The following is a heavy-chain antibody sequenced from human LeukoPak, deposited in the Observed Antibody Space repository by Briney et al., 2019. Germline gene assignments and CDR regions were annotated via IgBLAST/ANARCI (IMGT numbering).Heavy chain of an antibody. CDR2: SYYRSKRYI. CDR3: ARGPQLIISSPDV. J-gene: IGHJ6*04. V-gene: IGHV6-1*01. CDR1: GDSVSSNSDA. Sequence: SQTLSLTCVISGDSVSSNSDAWNWIRQSPSRGLEWLGRSYYRSKRYIDYAVSVKSRITINPDTSNNQFSLQLNSVTPEDTAVYYCARGPQLIISSPDVWGKGTTVTISS. D-gene: IGHD2-2*01.